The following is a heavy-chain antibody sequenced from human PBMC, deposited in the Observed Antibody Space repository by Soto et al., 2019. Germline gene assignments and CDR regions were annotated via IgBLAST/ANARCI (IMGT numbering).Heavy chain of an antibody. Sequence: QAGGSLRLSCAASGFTFSSYGMHWVRQAPGKGLEWVAVISYDGSNKYYADSVKGRFTISRDNSKNTLYLQMNSLRAEDTAVYYCAKARKERFYGMDVWGQGTTVTVSS. CDR1: GFTFSSYG. CDR2: ISYDGSNK. V-gene: IGHV3-30*18. J-gene: IGHJ6*02. D-gene: IGHD1-1*01. CDR3: AKARKERFYGMDV.